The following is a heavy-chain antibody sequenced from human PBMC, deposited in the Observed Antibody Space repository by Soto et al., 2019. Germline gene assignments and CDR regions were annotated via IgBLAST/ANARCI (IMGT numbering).Heavy chain of an antibody. CDR3: AKDPARILEWLLPFDY. CDR1: GFTFSSYA. V-gene: IGHV3-23*01. Sequence: EVQLLESGGGLEQPGGSLRLSCAASGFTFSSYAMSWVRQAPGKGLEWVSAIGGSGGSTYYADSVKGRFTTSRDNSKNTLYLQMNSLRAEDTAVYYCAKDPARILEWLLPFDYWGQGTLVTVSS. J-gene: IGHJ5*01. CDR2: IGGSGGST. D-gene: IGHD3-3*01.